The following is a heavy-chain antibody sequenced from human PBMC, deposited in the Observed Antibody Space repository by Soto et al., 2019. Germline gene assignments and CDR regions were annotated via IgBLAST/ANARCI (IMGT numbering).Heavy chain of an antibody. V-gene: IGHV1-3*01. CDR3: ARAVAVPADFDY. Sequence: ASVKVSCKASGYTFPGYAMHWVRQAPGQRLEWMGWINAGNGNTKYSQKFQGRVTITRDTSASTAYMELSSLRSEDTALYYCARAVAVPADFDYWGQGTLVTVSS. CDR2: INAGNGNT. CDR1: GYTFPGYA. J-gene: IGHJ4*02. D-gene: IGHD6-19*01.